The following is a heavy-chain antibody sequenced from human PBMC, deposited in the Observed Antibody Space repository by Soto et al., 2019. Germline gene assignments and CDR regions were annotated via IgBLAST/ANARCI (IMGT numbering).Heavy chain of an antibody. V-gene: IGHV4-30-4*01. CDR1: GGSISSGDYY. D-gene: IGHD4-17*01. CDR2: IYYSGST. CDR3: ARDPGGDYGDYET. Sequence: PSETLSLTCTVSGGSISSGDYYWSWIRQPPGKGLEWIGYIYYSGSTYYNPSLKSRVTISVDTSKNQFSLKLSSVTAADTAVYYCARDPGGDYGDYETWGQGTLVTVSS. J-gene: IGHJ5*02.